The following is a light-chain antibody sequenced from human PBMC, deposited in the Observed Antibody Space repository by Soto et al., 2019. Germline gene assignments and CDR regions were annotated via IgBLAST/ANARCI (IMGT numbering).Light chain of an antibody. Sequence: EIVMTRSRATLCFCRWEIATLSCRASQSVGSNLAWYQQKSGQAPRLLIHDASNRATGTPARFSGSGSGTDFTLTISSLETEDSAVYYCQQSYNWLTFGGGTKVDIK. CDR2: DAS. V-gene: IGKV3-11*01. CDR3: QQSYNWLT. CDR1: QSVGSN. J-gene: IGKJ4*01.